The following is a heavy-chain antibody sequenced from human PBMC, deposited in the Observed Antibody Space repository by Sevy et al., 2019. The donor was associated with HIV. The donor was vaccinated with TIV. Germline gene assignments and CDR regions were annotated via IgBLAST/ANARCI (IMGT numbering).Heavy chain of an antibody. V-gene: IGHV3-21*01. CDR2: ISSSSNYI. D-gene: IGHD2-2*01. CDR1: GFTFSDYA. Sequence: GESLKISCAASGFTFSDYAIDWVRQAPGKGLEWVSSISSSSNYIYYGDSVKGRFTISRDNAKNSLYLQMNSLRADDTAVYYCARDGGCSSTACLLYFDYWGQGTLVTVSS. CDR3: ARDGGCSSTACLLYFDY. J-gene: IGHJ4*02.